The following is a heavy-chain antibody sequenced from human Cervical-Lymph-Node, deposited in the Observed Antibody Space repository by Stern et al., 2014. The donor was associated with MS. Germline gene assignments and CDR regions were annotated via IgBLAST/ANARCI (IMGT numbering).Heavy chain of an antibody. CDR1: GDTFSTSA. Sequence: VHLVESGAAVKKPGSSVKVSCKASGDTFSTSAINWMRQAPGQGLEWVGGIIPIFGTPNYAQIFQGRVTITADDSTSTAYLELNSLRSEDTAVYYCASPSTVTGGAMDVWGQGTTVTVSS. CDR2: IIPIFGTP. V-gene: IGHV1-69*01. J-gene: IGHJ6*02. D-gene: IGHD4-17*01. CDR3: ASPSTVTGGAMDV.